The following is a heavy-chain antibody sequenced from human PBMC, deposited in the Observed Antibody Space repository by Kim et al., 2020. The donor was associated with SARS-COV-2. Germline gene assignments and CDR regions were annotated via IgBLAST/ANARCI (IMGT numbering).Heavy chain of an antibody. Sequence: GGSLRLSCAASGFTFSSSWMHWVRQAPGKGLVWLSHISTDGYTTAYADAVKGRFTAARDNDKNTLYLQMNSLGAEDTAVYFCARSPSGPEGYWGQGTLVTVSS. V-gene: IGHV3-74*01. CDR3: ARSPSGPEGY. J-gene: IGHJ4*02. CDR2: ISTDGYTT. CDR1: GFTFSSSW.